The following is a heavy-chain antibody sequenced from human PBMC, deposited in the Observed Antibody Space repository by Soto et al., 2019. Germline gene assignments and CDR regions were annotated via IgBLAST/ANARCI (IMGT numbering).Heavy chain of an antibody. CDR3: ARGSRSVGSLDFAY. Sequence: GASVKVSCKASGYTFTSYDINWVRQATGQGLEWMGWMNPNSGNTGYAQKFQGRVTMTRNTSISTAYMELSSLRSEDTAVYYCARGSRSVGSLDFAYWGQGTLVAVSS. V-gene: IGHV1-8*01. J-gene: IGHJ4*02. D-gene: IGHD1-26*01. CDR1: GYTFTSYD. CDR2: MNPNSGNT.